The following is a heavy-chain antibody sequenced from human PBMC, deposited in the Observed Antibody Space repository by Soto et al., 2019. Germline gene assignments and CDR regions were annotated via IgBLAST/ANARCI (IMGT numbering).Heavy chain of an antibody. J-gene: IGHJ4*02. CDR3: ARIRHDSSGYGIGVVY. CDR2: IFSNDEK. Sequence: QVTLKESGPVLAKPTEPITLTCTASGFSLSNARMGVSWIRQPPGKALEWLAHIFSNDEKSYSTSLKSRLTISKDTSKSQVVLTMTNMDPVDTATYCCARIRHDSSGYGIGVVYWGQGTLVTVSS. D-gene: IGHD3-22*01. V-gene: IGHV2-26*01. CDR1: GFSLSNARMG.